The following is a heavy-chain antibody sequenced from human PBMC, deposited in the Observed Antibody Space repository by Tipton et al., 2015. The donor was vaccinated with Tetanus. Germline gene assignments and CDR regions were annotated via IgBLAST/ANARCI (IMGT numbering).Heavy chain of an antibody. CDR3: ARGARPGYYYYGMDV. V-gene: IGHV4-4*02. CDR1: GGSISSSNW. CDR2: IYHSGST. Sequence: TLSLTCAVSGGSISSSNWWSWVRQPPGKGLEWIGEIYHSGSTNYNPSLKSRVTISVDTSKNQFSLKLSSVTAADTAVYYCARGARPGYYYYGMDVWGQGTTVTVSS. J-gene: IGHJ6*02. D-gene: IGHD3-10*01.